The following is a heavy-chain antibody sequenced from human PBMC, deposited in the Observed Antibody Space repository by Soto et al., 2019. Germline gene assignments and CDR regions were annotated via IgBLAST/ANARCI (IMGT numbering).Heavy chain of an antibody. CDR3: ARDLFGEDGAGYFDY. J-gene: IGHJ4*02. D-gene: IGHD3-10*01. Sequence: QVHLVQSGVEVKKPGASVKVSCKASGYSFSTYGISWVRQAPGQGLEWMGWISGLNGNTNYAQNLQGRVTMTTDTSTSTAYMERRSLGFDDTDMYYCARDLFGEDGAGYFDYWGQGTLVTVSS. V-gene: IGHV1-18*01. CDR1: GYSFSTYG. CDR2: ISGLNGNT.